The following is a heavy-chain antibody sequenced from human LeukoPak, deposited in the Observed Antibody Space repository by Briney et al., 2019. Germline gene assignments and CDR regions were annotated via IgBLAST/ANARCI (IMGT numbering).Heavy chain of an antibody. V-gene: IGHV4-34*01. D-gene: IGHD5-12*01. CDR1: DGSLSGYW. J-gene: IGHJ4*02. Sequence: SETLSLTCAVDDGSLSGYWWTWIRQPPGKGLEWIGEINHTGRTSYSPSLNSRVTISVDTSKNHFSLKLSSVTAADTAVYYCARGSISGYFPIYYWGQGTLVIVSS. CDR3: ARGSISGYFPIYY. CDR2: INHTGRT.